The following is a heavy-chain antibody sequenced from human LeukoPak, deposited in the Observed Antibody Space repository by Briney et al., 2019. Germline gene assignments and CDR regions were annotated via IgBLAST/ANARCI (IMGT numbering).Heavy chain of an antibody. V-gene: IGHV3-23*01. CDR2: ISGSGDST. CDR3: AKETKNYYGSGSYPEY. J-gene: IGHJ4*02. D-gene: IGHD3-10*01. Sequence: GGSLRLSCAASGFTFSSYAMSWVRQAPGKGLEWVSAISGSGDSTYYGDSVKGRFTISRDNSKNTLYLQMNNLRAEDTAIYYCAKETKNYYGSGSYPEYWGQGILVAVSS. CDR1: GFTFSSYA.